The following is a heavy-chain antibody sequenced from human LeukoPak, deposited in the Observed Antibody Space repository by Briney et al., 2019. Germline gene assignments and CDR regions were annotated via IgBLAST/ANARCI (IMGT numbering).Heavy chain of an antibody. D-gene: IGHD2-2*01. Sequence: GGSLRLSCAASGFTFNSYAMSWVRQAPGKGLEWVSAISGSGGSTYYADSVKGRFTISRDNSKNTLYLQMNSLRAEDTAVYYCAKDIVVVPAAIGFDYWGQGTLVTVSS. J-gene: IGHJ4*02. CDR2: ISGSGGST. V-gene: IGHV3-23*01. CDR3: AKDIVVVPAAIGFDY. CDR1: GFTFNSYA.